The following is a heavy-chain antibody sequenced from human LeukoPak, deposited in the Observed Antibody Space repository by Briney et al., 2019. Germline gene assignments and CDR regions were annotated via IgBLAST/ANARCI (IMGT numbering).Heavy chain of an antibody. CDR1: GYTFTSNY. Sequence: GASVKVSCKASGYTFTSNYMHWVRQAPGQGLEWMGIINPSGGSTSYAQKFQGRVTMTRDMSTSTVYMELSSLRSEDTAVYYCAGDIGYCSSTSCYPLYYFDYWGQGTLVTVSS. J-gene: IGHJ4*02. CDR2: INPSGGST. CDR3: AGDIGYCSSTSCYPLYYFDY. V-gene: IGHV1-46*01. D-gene: IGHD2-2*01.